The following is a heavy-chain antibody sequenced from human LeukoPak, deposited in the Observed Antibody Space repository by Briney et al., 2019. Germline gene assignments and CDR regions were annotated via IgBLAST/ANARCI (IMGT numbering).Heavy chain of an antibody. J-gene: IGHJ3*02. CDR1: GGSISSYY. Sequence: SETLSLTCTVSGGSISSYYWNWIRQPPGKGLEWIGYIYYSGSTNYNPSLNSRVTISIGTSKNQFSLKLSSVTAADTAVYYCARGIYSSDAFDIWGQGTMVTVSS. CDR2: IYYSGST. D-gene: IGHD6-13*01. V-gene: IGHV4-59*01. CDR3: ARGIYSSDAFDI.